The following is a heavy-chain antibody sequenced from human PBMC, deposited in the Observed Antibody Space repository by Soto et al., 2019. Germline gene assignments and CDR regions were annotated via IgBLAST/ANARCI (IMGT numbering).Heavy chain of an antibody. CDR1: GGSFSGYY. CDR2: INHSGST. J-gene: IGHJ6*02. D-gene: IGHD2-21*01. V-gene: IGHV4-34*01. CDR3: ARLAIYYCGMDV. Sequence: SETLSLTCAVYGGSFSGYYWSWIRQPPGKGLEWIGEINHSGSTNYNPSLKSRVTISVDTSKNQFSLKLSSVTAADTAVYYCARLAIYYCGMDVWGQGTTVTVSS.